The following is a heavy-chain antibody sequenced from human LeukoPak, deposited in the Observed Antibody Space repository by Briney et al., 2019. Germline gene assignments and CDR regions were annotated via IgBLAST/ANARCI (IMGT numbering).Heavy chain of an antibody. CDR2: ISAYNGNT. CDR3: ARDASIAAASDYYYYMDV. Sequence: ASVKVSCKASGYTFTSYGISWVRQAPGQGLEWMGWISAYNGNTNYAQKLQGRVTMTTDTSTSTAYMELSRLSSDDTAVYYCARDASIAAASDYYYYMDVWGKGTTVTVSS. J-gene: IGHJ6*03. CDR1: GYTFTSYG. V-gene: IGHV1-18*01. D-gene: IGHD6-13*01.